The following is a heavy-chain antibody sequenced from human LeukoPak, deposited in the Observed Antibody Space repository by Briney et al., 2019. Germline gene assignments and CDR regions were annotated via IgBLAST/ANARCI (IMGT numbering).Heavy chain of an antibody. CDR1: GYTFTSYD. V-gene: IGHV1-8*01. CDR2: MNPNSGNT. Sequence: ASVKVSCKASGYTFTSYDINWVRQATGQGLEWMGWMNPNSGNTGYAQKFQGRVTMTRNTSISTAYMELSSLRSEDTAVYYCARGRWNQRTFDYWGQGTLVTVSS. J-gene: IGHJ4*02. D-gene: IGHD4-23*01. CDR3: ARGRWNQRTFDY.